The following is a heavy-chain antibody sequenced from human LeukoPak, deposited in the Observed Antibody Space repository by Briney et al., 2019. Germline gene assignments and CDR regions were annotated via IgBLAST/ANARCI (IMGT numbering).Heavy chain of an antibody. Sequence: SQTLSPTCTVSGGSITSYSWSWIRQPAGKGLEWIGRIMASGSTNYNPSLKGRVTMSVDTSKNQFSLKLTSVTAADTAVYYCTRDRKGGYFDYWGQGTLVTVSS. CDR1: GGSITSYS. D-gene: IGHD3-16*01. CDR2: IMASGST. V-gene: IGHV4-4*07. J-gene: IGHJ4*02. CDR3: TRDRKGGYFDY.